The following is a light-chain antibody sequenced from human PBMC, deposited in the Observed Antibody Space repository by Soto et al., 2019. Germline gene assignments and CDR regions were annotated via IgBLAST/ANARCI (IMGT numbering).Light chain of an antibody. Sequence: EIVLTQSPGTLSLSPGERATLSCSASQSVSSSFLTWYQQKPGQPPRLLIYGASSRATGIPDRFSGSGSGTDFTLTISRLEPEDFAVYYCQQYGSSRLTCGGGTKVDIK. V-gene: IGKV3-20*01. CDR2: GAS. CDR3: QQYGSSRLT. J-gene: IGKJ4*01. CDR1: QSVSSSF.